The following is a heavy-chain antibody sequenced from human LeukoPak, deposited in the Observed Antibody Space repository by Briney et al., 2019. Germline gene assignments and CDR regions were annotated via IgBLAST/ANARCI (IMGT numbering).Heavy chain of an antibody. CDR2: IYYSGST. J-gene: IGHJ4*02. CDR1: GGSISSSSYY. Sequence: PSETLSLTCTVSGGSISSSSYYWGWIRQPPGKGLEWIGSIYYSGSTYYNPSLKSRVTISVDTSKNQFSLKLSSVTAADTAVYYCARVLYYYDSSGPDYWGQGTLVTVSP. CDR3: ARVLYYYDSSGPDY. V-gene: IGHV4-39*07. D-gene: IGHD3-22*01.